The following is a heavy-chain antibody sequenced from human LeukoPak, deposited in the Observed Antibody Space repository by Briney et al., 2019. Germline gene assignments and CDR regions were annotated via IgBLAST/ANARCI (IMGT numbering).Heavy chain of an antibody. V-gene: IGHV3-30*02. CDR1: GFRFSTYG. J-gene: IGHJ4*02. CDR2: IRHEGIDK. Sequence: GGSLRLSCVASGFRFSTYGMHWVRQAPGKGLEWVSFIRHEGIDKYYAQSVKGRFTISRDDSRDTQYLQMNSLRSEDTAIYYCATDFNWAWNYWGQGTLVTVSS. CDR3: ATDFNWAWNY. D-gene: IGHD7-27*01.